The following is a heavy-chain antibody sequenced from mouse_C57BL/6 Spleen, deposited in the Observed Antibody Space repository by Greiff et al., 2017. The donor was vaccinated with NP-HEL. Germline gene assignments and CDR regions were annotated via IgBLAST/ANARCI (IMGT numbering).Heavy chain of an antibody. Sequence: VQLKESGPGLVKPSQSLSLTCSVTGYSITSGYYWNWIRQFPGNKLEWMGYISYDGSNNYNPSLKNRISITRDTSKNQFFLKLNSVTTEDTATYYCARRRDYDGYAMDYWGQGTSVTVSS. CDR3: ARRRDYDGYAMDY. J-gene: IGHJ4*01. V-gene: IGHV3-6*01. D-gene: IGHD2-4*01. CDR1: GYSITSGYY. CDR2: ISYDGSN.